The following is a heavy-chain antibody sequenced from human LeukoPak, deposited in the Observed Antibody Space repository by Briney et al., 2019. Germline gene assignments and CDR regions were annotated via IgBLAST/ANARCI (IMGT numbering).Heavy chain of an antibody. V-gene: IGHV3-53*01. D-gene: IGHD3-22*01. J-gene: IGHJ4*02. CDR2: IYSGGST. CDR3: ARKTDSSGSGDY. CDR1: GFTVSSNY. Sequence: GGSLRLSCAASGFTVSSNYMSWVRQAPGKGLEWVLVIYSGGSTYYADSVKGRFTISRDNSKNTLYLQMNSLRADDTAVYYCARKTDSSGSGDYWGQGTLVTVSS.